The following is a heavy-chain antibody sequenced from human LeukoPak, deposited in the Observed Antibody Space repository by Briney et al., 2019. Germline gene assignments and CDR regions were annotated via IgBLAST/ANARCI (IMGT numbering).Heavy chain of an antibody. D-gene: IGHD1-26*01. V-gene: IGHV3-23*01. CDR3: AKRTTPNSGSYYNWFDP. CDR2: LSGSGGST. J-gene: IGHJ5*02. CDR1: GFTFSSYA. Sequence: GGSLRLSCAASGFTFSSYAMSWVRQAPGKGREGVSALSGSGGSTYHADSVKGRVTIYRDTSKNTLYLQMNSLRAEDTDVYYCAKRTTPNSGSYYNWFDPWGQGTLVTVSP.